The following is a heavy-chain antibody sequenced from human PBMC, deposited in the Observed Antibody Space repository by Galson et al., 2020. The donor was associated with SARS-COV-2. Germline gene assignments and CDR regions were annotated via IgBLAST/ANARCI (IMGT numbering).Heavy chain of an antibody. D-gene: IGHD5-18*01. V-gene: IGHV4-39*01. CDR2: IYYSGST. CDR3: ARRGYSYGSVRFDP. J-gene: IGHJ5*02. Sequence: SETLSLTCTVSGGSISSSSSYWAWIRQPPGKGLEWIGSIYYSGSTYYNPSLKSRVTISVDTSKNQFSLKLSSVTAADTAVYYCARRGYSYGSVRFDPWGQGTLVTVSS. CDR1: GGSISSSSSY.